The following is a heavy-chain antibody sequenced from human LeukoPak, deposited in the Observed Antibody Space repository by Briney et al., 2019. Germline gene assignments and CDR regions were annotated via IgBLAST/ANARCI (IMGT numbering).Heavy chain of an antibody. Sequence: GASVKVSCKASGYTFTSYYMHWVRQAPGQGLEWMGIINPSGGSTNYAQKFQGRVTMTRDTSISTAYMELSRLRSDDTAVYYCARGIMVEGKKNWFDPWGQGTLVTVSS. CDR3: ARGIMVEGKKNWFDP. CDR1: GYTFTSYY. V-gene: IGHV1-46*01. D-gene: IGHD3-16*01. J-gene: IGHJ5*02. CDR2: INPSGGST.